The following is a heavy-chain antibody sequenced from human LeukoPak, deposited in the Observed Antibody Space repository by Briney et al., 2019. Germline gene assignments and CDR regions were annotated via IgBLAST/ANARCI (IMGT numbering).Heavy chain of an antibody. CDR3: AREAGASGTVWFDP. J-gene: IGHJ5*02. CDR1: GGSISSYY. D-gene: IGHD3-10*01. V-gene: IGHV4-59*01. Sequence: SETLSLTCTVSGGSISSYYWSWIRQPPGKGLEWIGYIYYSGSTNYNPSLKSRVTISVDTSKNQFSLKLSSVTAADTAVYYCAREAGASGTVWFDPWGQGTLVTVSS. CDR2: IYYSGST.